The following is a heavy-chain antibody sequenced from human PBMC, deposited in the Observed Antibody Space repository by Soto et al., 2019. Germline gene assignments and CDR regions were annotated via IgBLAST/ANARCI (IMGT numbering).Heavy chain of an antibody. D-gene: IGHD2-21*01. V-gene: IGHV3-7*04. CDR3: TRDLNHDCGP. CDR1: GFTFSDYW. Sequence: EVRLVESGGDLVQPGGSLRLSCVASGFTFSDYWMTWVRQTPGKGLEGVANMNPDGSEQYYLDSVKGRFTISRDNAKNSLYLQMNSLRGEDTAVYYCTRDLNHDCGPWGQGTQVIVSS. CDR2: MNPDGSEQ. J-gene: IGHJ5*02.